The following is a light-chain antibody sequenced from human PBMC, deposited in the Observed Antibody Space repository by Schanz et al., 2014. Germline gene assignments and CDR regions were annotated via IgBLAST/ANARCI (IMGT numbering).Light chain of an antibody. Sequence: EIVLTQSPGTLSLSPGERATLSCRASQSVSSSYLAWYRQKPGQAPRLLIYGASSRATGIPDRFSGSGSGTDFTLTISRLEPEDFATYYCQQSYNSPLTFGGGTKVEI. J-gene: IGKJ4*01. V-gene: IGKV3-20*01. CDR2: GAS. CDR3: QQSYNSPLT. CDR1: QSVSSSY.